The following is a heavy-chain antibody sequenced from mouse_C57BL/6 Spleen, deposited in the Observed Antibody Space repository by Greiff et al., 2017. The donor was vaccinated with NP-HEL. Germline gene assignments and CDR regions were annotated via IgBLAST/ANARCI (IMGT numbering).Heavy chain of an antibody. CDR1: GYTFSGYT. CDR2: INPSSGYT. D-gene: IGHD2-2*01. V-gene: IGHV1-4*01. J-gene: IGHJ2*01. Sequence: LVESGAELARPGASVKMSCRASGYTFSGYTVHWVKQRPGQGLEWIGYINPSSGYTKYNQRFKDKATLTADKSSSTVSMQLTSLTSEDSEVYYCARGYNFDYWGQGTTLTVSS. CDR3: ARGYNFDY.